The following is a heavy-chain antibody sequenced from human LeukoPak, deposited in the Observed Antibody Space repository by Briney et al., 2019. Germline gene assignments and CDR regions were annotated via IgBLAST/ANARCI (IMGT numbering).Heavy chain of an antibody. V-gene: IGHV1-46*01. Sequence: ASVNVSCKASGYTFTSYYMHWVRQAPGQGLEWMGIINPSGGSTSYAQKFQGRVTMTRDTSTSTVYKELSSLRSEDTAVYYCAREPTQWDPTGDYYDSSGYFDYWGQGTLVTVSS. J-gene: IGHJ4*02. CDR3: AREPTQWDPTGDYYDSSGYFDY. D-gene: IGHD3-22*01. CDR1: GYTFTSYY. CDR2: INPSGGST.